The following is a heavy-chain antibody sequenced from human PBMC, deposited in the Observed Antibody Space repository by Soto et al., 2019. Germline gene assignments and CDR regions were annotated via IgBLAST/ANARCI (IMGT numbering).Heavy chain of an antibody. V-gene: IGHV1-69*06. J-gene: IGHJ4*02. CDR1: GGSLSTNP. CDR2: TGSGTGPG. Sequence: SVKVSCKASGGSLSTNPISWVRQAPGQGLEWMGGTGSGTGPGNHAQKFQGRLTVTADKSTSTVYMELTNLSSEDTAVYYCARRDSGGFYRFFDSWGQGTLVTVYS. D-gene: IGHD2-15*01. CDR3: ARRDSGGFYRFFDS.